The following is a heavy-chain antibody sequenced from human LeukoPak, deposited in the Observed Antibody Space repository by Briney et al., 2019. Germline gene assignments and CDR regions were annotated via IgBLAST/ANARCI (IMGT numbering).Heavy chain of an antibody. J-gene: IGHJ4*02. CDR2: IYSRGAT. V-gene: IGHV3-53*01. Sequence: GGSLRLSCAASGFSVSNNNMSWVRQAPGKGLEGVSVIYSRGATYYADSVKGRFTISRDNSKNTLYLQMNSLRVEDTAVYYCAARNYWGQGTLVTVSS. CDR1: GFSVSNNN. D-gene: IGHD1-14*01. CDR3: AARNY.